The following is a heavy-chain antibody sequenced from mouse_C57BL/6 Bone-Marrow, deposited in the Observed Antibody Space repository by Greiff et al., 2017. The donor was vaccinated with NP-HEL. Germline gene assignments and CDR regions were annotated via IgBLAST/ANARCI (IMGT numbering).Heavy chain of an antibody. Sequence: VQLVESGPGLVAPSQSLSITCTVSGFSLTSYGVDWVRQSPGKGLEWLGVIWGVGSTYFNSALKSRLSISKDNSKSQVFLKMNSLQTDDTAMYYCASGYDYDRFAYWGQGTLVTVSA. J-gene: IGHJ3*01. D-gene: IGHD2-4*01. CDR1: GFSLTSYG. CDR2: IWGVGST. CDR3: ASGYDYDRFAY. V-gene: IGHV2-6*01.